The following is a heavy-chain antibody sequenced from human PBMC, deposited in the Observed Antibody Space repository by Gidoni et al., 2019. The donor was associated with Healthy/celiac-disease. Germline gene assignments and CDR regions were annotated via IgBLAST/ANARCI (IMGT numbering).Heavy chain of an antibody. CDR2: ISSNGGST. D-gene: IGHD6-13*01. CDR1: GCTFSSYA. CDR3: VKGREAAAGRFGVAFDI. Sequence: EVQLVESGGGLVQPGGSLRLSCSASGCTFSSYAMHWVRQAPGKGLEYVSAISSNGGSTYYADSVKGRFTISRDNSKNTLYLQMSSLRAEDTAVYYCVKGREAAAGRFGVAFDIWGQGTMVTVSS. J-gene: IGHJ3*02. V-gene: IGHV3-64D*06.